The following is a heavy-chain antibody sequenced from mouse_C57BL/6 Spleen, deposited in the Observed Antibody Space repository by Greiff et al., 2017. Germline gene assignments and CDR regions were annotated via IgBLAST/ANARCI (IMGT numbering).Heavy chain of an antibody. CDR1: GYTFTSYW. Sequence: QVQLQQPGAELVRPGTSVKLSCKASGYTFTSYWMHWVKQRPGQGLEWIGVIDPSDSYTNYNQKFKGKATLTVDTSSSTAYMQLSSLTSEDSAVYYCARESYYYFDYWGQGTTRTVAS. V-gene: IGHV1-59*01. D-gene: IGHD2-12*01. CDR2: IDPSDSYT. J-gene: IGHJ2*01. CDR3: ARESYYYFDY.